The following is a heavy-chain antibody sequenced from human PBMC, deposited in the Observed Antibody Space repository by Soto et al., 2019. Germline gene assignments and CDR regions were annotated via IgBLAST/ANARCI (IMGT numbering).Heavy chain of an antibody. V-gene: IGHV1-18*01. CDR1: GYTFRSYG. CDR2: ISPYDGKS. CDR3: ARDLLAVAGTIDY. D-gene: IGHD6-19*01. J-gene: IGHJ4*02. Sequence: QVQLVQSGPEVRRPGTSLKVACQPSGYTFRSYGISWVRQAPGQGLEWMGWISPYDGKSNYAQKFQDRMTMTTDPSTSTAFMELKSLKSNDTAMYYCARDLLAVAGTIDYWGQGTLISVSS.